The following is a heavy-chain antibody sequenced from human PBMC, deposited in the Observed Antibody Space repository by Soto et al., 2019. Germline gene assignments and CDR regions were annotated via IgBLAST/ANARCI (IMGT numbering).Heavy chain of an antibody. D-gene: IGHD2-2*01. CDR3: ARSPKSSLYCISTSCHIYYFDY. CDR2: IIPIFGTA. CDR1: GGTFSSYA. Sequence: QVQLVQSGAEVKKPGSSVKVSCKASGGTFSSYAISWVRQAPGQGPEWMGGIIPIFGTANYAQKFQGRVTITADESTSTAYMELSSLRSEDTAVYYCARSPKSSLYCISTSCHIYYFDYWGQGTLVTVSS. V-gene: IGHV1-69*12. J-gene: IGHJ4*02.